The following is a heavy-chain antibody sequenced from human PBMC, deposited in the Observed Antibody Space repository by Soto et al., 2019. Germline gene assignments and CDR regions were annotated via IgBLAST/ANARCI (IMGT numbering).Heavy chain of an antibody. V-gene: IGHV3-33*01. D-gene: IGHD6-13*01. CDR3: ARDPGIAAASVDY. CDR2: IWYDGSNK. Sequence: QVQLVESGGGVVQPGRSLRLSCAESGFTFSSYGMHWVRQAPGKGLEWVAVIWYDGSNKYYADSVKGRFTISRDNSKNTLYLQMNSLRAEDTAVYYCARDPGIAAASVDYWGQGTLVTVSS. J-gene: IGHJ4*02. CDR1: GFTFSSYG.